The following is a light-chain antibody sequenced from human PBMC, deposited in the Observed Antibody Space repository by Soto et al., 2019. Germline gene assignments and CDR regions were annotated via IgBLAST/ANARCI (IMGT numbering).Light chain of an antibody. CDR3: SSYAGDNFYV. CDR1: SSDVGGYNF. Sequence: QSVLTQPPSASGSPGQSVTISCTGTSSDVGGYNFVSWYQHLPGKAPKLIIYDVGERPSGVPDRFSGSKSGNTASLTVSGFQVEDEAVYYCSSYAGDNFYVFGPGTKVTVL. CDR2: DVG. V-gene: IGLV2-8*01. J-gene: IGLJ1*01.